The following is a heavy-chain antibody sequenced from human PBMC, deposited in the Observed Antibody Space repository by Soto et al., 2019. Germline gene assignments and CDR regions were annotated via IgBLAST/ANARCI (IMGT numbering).Heavy chain of an antibody. Sequence: GESLKISCKASGYTFTSYGISWVRQAPGQGLEWMGWISAYNGNTNYAQKLQGRVTMTTDTSTSTAYMELRSLRSDDTAVYYCARVNGDYTFDYWGQGTLVTVSS. D-gene: IGHD4-17*01. CDR1: GYTFTSYG. J-gene: IGHJ4*02. CDR2: ISAYNGNT. V-gene: IGHV1-18*01. CDR3: ARVNGDYTFDY.